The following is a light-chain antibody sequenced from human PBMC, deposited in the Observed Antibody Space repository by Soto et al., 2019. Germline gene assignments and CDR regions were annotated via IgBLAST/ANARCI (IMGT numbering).Light chain of an antibody. CDR1: QSVSSN. CDR3: QQYNNWPYT. CDR2: ATS. J-gene: IGKJ2*01. Sequence: EIVMTQSPATLSVSPGERATLSCRASQSVSSNLAWYQQKPGQAPRLLIYATSTRATGIPARFSGSGSRTEFTLTISSLQSEDFAVYYCQQYNNWPYTFGQGTKMEIK. V-gene: IGKV3-15*01.